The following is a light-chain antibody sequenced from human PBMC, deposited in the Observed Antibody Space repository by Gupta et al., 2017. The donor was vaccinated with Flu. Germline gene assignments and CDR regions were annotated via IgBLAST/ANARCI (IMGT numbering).Light chain of an antibody. CDR2: GAS. Sequence: GSLSLSPGERATLSCRASQSVSNNYLAWYQQRPVQAPRLLIYGASNRATYIPVRFSGSGSGTDFTLIISRLEPEDFAVYYCQQYGSFPTTFGQGTKLEIK. CDR3: QQYGSFPTT. J-gene: IGKJ2*01. CDR1: QSVSNNY. V-gene: IGKV3-20*01.